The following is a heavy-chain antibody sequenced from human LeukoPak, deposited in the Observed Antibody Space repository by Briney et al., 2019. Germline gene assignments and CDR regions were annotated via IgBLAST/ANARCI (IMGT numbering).Heavy chain of an antibody. V-gene: IGHV3-30*02. Sequence: SGGSLRLSCAASGFTFSSYGTHWVRQAPGKGLEWVAFIQYNGGSKYYADSVKGRFTISRDNSKNTLYLQMNSLGTEDTAVYYCAPRGIAVAGPFDYWGQGTLVTVSS. J-gene: IGHJ4*02. CDR1: GFTFSSYG. CDR2: IQYNGGSK. CDR3: APRGIAVAGPFDY. D-gene: IGHD6-19*01.